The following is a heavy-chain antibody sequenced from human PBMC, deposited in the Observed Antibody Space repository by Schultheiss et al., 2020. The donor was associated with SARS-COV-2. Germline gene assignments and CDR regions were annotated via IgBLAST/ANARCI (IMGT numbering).Heavy chain of an antibody. V-gene: IGHV4-34*01. Sequence: SETLSLTCTVSGGSIISYYWSWIRQPPGKGLQWIGEINHSGSTNYNPSLKSRVTISVDTSKNQFSLKLSSVTAADTAVYYCARGTEWELSYFDYWGQGTLVTVSS. CDR3: ARGTEWELSYFDY. D-gene: IGHD1-26*01. J-gene: IGHJ4*02. CDR2: INHSGST. CDR1: GGSIISYY.